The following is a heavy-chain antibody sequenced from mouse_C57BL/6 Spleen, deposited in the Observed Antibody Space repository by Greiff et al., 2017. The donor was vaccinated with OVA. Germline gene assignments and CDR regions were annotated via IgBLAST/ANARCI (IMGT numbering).Heavy chain of an antibody. CDR2: ISYDGRN. J-gene: IGHJ3*01. CDR1: GYSITSGYY. CDR3: SRAHAEGPAWFAY. V-gene: IGHV3-6*01. Sequence: LQQSGPGLVKPSQSLSLTCSVPGYSITSGYYWNWIRQFPGNKLEWLGYISYDGRNNSNPSLKNRISLTRETSKNPFFLKLNAVTTEDTATYDRSRAHAEGPAWFAYWGQGTLVTVSA.